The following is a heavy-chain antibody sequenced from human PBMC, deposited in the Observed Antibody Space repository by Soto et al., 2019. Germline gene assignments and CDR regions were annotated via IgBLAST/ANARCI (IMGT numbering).Heavy chain of an antibody. CDR2: IKQDGSEK. CDR3: ARGGGGSYYYYYGMDV. V-gene: IGHV3-7*01. CDR1: GFTFSSYW. Sequence: LRLSCAASGFTFSSYWMSWVRQAPGKGLEWVANIKQDGSEKYYVDSVKGRFTISRDNAKNSLYLQMNSLRAEDTAVYYCARGGGGSYYYYYGMDVWGQGTTVTVSS. J-gene: IGHJ6*02. D-gene: IGHD3-16*01.